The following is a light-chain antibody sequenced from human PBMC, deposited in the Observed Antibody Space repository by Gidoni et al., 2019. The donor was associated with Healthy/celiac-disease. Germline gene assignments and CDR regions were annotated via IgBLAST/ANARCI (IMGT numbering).Light chain of an antibody. CDR1: QSVSSY. CDR2: DAS. Sequence: EIVLTQSPATLSLSPGERATLSCRASQSVSSYLAWYQQKPGQAPRLLIYDASNRATGIPARFSGSGSGTDFTLTISSLEPEDFAVYDCQQSSNWPPGFTFGPGTKVDIK. V-gene: IGKV3-11*01. J-gene: IGKJ3*01. CDR3: QQSSNWPPGFT.